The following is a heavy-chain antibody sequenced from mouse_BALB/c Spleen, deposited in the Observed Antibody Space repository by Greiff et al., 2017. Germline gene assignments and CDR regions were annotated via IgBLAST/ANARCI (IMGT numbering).Heavy chain of an antibody. D-gene: IGHD1-1*01. CDR1: GYTFTDYE. J-gene: IGHJ2*01. CDR2: IDPETGGT. V-gene: IGHV1-15*01. CDR3: TRGSSTVADYFDY. Sequence: QVQLQQSGAELVRPGASVTLSCKASGYTFTDYEMHWVKQTPVHGLEWIGAIDPETGGTAYNQKFKGKATLTADKSSGTAYMELRSLTSEDSAVYYCTRGSSTVADYFDYWGQGTTLTVSS.